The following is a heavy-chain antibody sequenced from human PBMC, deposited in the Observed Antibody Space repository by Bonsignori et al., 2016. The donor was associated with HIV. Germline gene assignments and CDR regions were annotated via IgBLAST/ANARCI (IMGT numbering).Heavy chain of an antibody. CDR3: ARGRGELSFEF. V-gene: IGHV3-48*01. J-gene: IGHJ4*02. CDR1: GFTFNSYS. D-gene: IGHD3-16*02. CDR2: ISSNGRTV. Sequence: EVQLVESGGGLVQPGGSLRLSCAASGFTFNSYSMNWVRQAPGKGLEWLSYISSNGRTVYYADSVKGRLTISRDNANNSLYLQMSSLRAEDTAVYYCARGRGELSFEFWGQGTLVTVSS.